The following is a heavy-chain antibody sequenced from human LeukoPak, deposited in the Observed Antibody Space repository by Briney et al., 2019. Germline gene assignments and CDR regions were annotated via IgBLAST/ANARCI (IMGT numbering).Heavy chain of an antibody. D-gene: IGHD5-24*01. Sequence: PGGSLRLSCAASGLTFSTYAMSWVRQAPGKGLEWVSTISGSGGSTYYADSVKGRFTISRDNSKNTLYLQMNTLRAEDTAVHYCARGGYNTYYFDYWGQGTLVTVSS. CDR2: ISGSGGST. CDR3: ARGGYNTYYFDY. V-gene: IGHV3-23*01. J-gene: IGHJ4*02. CDR1: GLTFSTYA.